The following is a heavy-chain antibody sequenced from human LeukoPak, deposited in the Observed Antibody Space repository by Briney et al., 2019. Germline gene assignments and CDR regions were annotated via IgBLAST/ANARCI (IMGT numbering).Heavy chain of an antibody. CDR1: GYTLTGCY. D-gene: IGHD5-12*01. V-gene: IGHV1-2*02. J-gene: IGHJ6*02. CDR2: INPNSGGT. CDR3: ARAHMVATGYYYYYGMDV. Sequence: ASVQVSCKASGYTLTGCYMHWVRQAPGQGLEWMGWINPNSGGTNYAQKFQGRVAMTRDTSISTAYMELSRLRSDDTAVHYCARAHMVATGYYYYYGMDVWGQGTTVTVSS.